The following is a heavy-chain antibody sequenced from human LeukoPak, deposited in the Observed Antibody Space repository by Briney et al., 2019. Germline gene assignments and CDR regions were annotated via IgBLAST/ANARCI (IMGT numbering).Heavy chain of an antibody. D-gene: IGHD5-18*01. Sequence: GGSLRLSCAASGFAFSSYSMNWVRQAPGKGLEWVSSISSSSSYIYYADSMKGRFTISRDNAKNSLYLQMNSLRAEDTAVYYCARDSCSYGRCDYWGQGTLVTVSS. V-gene: IGHV3-21*01. CDR2: ISSSSSYI. J-gene: IGHJ4*02. CDR1: GFAFSSYS. CDR3: ARDSCSYGRCDY.